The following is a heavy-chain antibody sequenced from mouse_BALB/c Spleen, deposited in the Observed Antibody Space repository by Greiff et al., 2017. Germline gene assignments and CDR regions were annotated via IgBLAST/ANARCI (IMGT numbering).Heavy chain of an antibody. J-gene: IGHJ1*01. V-gene: IGHV5-9-4*01. Sequence: EVKVEESGGGLVKPGGSLKLSCAASGFTFSSYAMSWVRQSPEKRLEWVAEISSGGSYTYYPDTVTGRFTISRDNAKNTLYLEMSSLRSEDTAMYYCARDPQLGWYFDVWGAGTTVTVSS. CDR3: ARDPQLGWYFDV. CDR1: GFTFSSYA. CDR2: ISSGGSYT. D-gene: IGHD4-1*02.